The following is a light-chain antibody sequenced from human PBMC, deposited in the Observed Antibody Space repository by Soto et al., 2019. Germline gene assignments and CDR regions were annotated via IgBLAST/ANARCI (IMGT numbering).Light chain of an antibody. Sequence: QSALTQPASVSGSPGQSITISCTGTSSDVGGYNYVSWYQQHPGKAPKLMIYEVSNRPSGVSNRFSGSKSGNTASLTISWLQAEDEADYYCSSYPSSSIDYVFGTGTKLTVL. J-gene: IGLJ1*01. CDR3: SSYPSSSIDYV. V-gene: IGLV2-14*01. CDR2: EVS. CDR1: SSDVGGYNY.